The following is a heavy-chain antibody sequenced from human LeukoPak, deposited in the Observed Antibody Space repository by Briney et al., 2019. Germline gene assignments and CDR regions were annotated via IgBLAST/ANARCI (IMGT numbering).Heavy chain of an antibody. CDR1: GFTVSSDY. CDR2: IYSGGRT. CDR3: ARGMISISQPLYFDY. D-gene: IGHD3-9*01. Sequence: PGGSLRLSCAASGFTVSSDYMSWVRQAPGEGLEWVSVIYSGGRTYYADSVKGRFTISRDNSKNTLFLQMNSLRAEDTAVYYCARGMISISQPLYFDYWGQGTLVTVSS. J-gene: IGHJ4*02. V-gene: IGHV3-53*01.